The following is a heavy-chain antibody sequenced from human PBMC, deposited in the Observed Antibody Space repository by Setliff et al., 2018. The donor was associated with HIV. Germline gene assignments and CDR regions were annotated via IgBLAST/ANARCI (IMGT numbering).Heavy chain of an antibody. CDR2: ISADSTII. J-gene: IGHJ4*02. D-gene: IGHD2-15*01. CDR3: GKDKNGGNTYLDY. Sequence: LSLTCTVSGGSISSYYWSWIRQAPGKGLEWVSYISADSTIIDYTDSVKGRFTISRDNAQSSVYLQLTSLRAEDTAFYYCGKDKNGGNTYLDYWGQGTLVTVSS. CDR1: GGSISSYY. V-gene: IGHV3-11*01.